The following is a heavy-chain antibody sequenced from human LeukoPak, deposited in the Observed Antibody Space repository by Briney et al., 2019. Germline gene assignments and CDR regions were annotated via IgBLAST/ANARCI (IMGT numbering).Heavy chain of an antibody. CDR1: GASISSGSYY. CDR2: IYHSGGT. Sequence: SETLSLTCTVSGASISSGSYYWGWIRQPPGRGLEWIGSIYHSGGTYYKPSLKSRVTISLDTSKNQFSLMLTSVTAADTAVYYCALTSDVVPAAWGQGTLVTVSS. CDR3: ALTSDVVPAA. J-gene: IGHJ5*02. D-gene: IGHD2-2*01. V-gene: IGHV4-39*01.